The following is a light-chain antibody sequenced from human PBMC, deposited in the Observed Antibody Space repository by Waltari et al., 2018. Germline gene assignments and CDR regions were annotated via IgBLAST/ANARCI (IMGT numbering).Light chain of an antibody. CDR2: RND. J-gene: IGLJ3*02. Sequence: QSVLTQPPSASETPGQRVTISCCGSSSNIGDNVVNWYQQLPGKAPKLLIYRNDQRPSGVPDRFSASKSGTSASLAISGLQSEDEADYYCAAWDDRMNGHWVFGGGTKVTVL. CDR1: SSNIGDNV. V-gene: IGLV1-44*01. CDR3: AAWDDRMNGHWV.